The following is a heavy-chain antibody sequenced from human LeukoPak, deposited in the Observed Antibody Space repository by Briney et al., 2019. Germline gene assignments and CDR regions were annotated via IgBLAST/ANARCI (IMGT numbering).Heavy chain of an antibody. CDR1: GFTFSSYA. D-gene: IGHD3-3*01. V-gene: IGHV3-23*01. CDR2: ISGSGGST. Sequence: QSGGSLRLSCAASGFTFSSYAMSWVRQAPGKGLEWVSAISGSGGSTYYADSVKGRFTISRDNSKNTLYLQMNSLRAEDTAVYYCARYERTRDAFDIWGQGTMVTVSS. J-gene: IGHJ3*02. CDR3: ARYERTRDAFDI.